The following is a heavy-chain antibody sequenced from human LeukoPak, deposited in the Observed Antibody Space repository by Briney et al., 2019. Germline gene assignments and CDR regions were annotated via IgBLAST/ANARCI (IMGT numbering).Heavy chain of an antibody. CDR1: GFTFSSYS. CDR2: ISSSGSTI. J-gene: IGHJ4*02. D-gene: IGHD6-13*01. Sequence: GGSLRLSCAASGFTFSSYSMNWVRQAPGKGLEWVSYISSSGSTIYYADSVKGRFTISRDNAKNSLYLQMNSLRAEDTAVYYCARHRHSSSSQSNTDYWGQGTLVTVSS. V-gene: IGHV3-48*04. CDR3: ARHRHSSSSQSNTDY.